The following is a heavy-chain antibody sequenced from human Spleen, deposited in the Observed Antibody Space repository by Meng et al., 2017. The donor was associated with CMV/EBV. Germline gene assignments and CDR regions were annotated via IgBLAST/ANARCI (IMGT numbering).Heavy chain of an antibody. CDR1: GYTFISYY. CDR3: AREGRSYYGSGSYYTN. D-gene: IGHD3-10*01. CDR2: INPSGGST. Sequence: ASVKVSCKASGYTFISYYMHWVRQAPGQGLEWMGIINPSGGSTSYAQKFQGRVTMTRDTPTSTVYMELSSLRSEDTAVYYCAREGRSYYGSGSYYTNWGQGTLVTVSS. V-gene: IGHV1-46*01. J-gene: IGHJ4*02.